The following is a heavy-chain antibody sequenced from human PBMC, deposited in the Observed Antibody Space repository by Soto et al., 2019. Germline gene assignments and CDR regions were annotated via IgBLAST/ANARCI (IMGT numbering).Heavy chain of an antibody. CDR1: GYSFTSYW. J-gene: IGHJ3*02. CDR2: MYPGDSDT. Sequence: PGESLKISCKGSGYSFTSYWIGWVRQMPGKGLEWMGIMYPGDSDTRYSPSFQGQVTISADKSIRTAYLQWSSLKASDTAMYYCARPGRGYGDYPVAFDIWGQGTMVTVSS. CDR3: ARPGRGYGDYPVAFDI. D-gene: IGHD4-17*01. V-gene: IGHV5-51*01.